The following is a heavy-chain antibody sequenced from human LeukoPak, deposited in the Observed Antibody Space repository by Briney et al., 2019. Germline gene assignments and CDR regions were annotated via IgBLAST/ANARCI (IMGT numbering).Heavy chain of an antibody. D-gene: IGHD4-17*01. V-gene: IGHV4-30-2*01. CDR1: GGSISSGGYS. CDR2: IYHSGST. CDR3: ASLTRTVTTYYFDY. J-gene: IGHJ4*02. Sequence: PSETPSLTCAVSGGSISSGGYSWSWIRQPPGKGLEWIGYIYHSGSTYYNPSLKSRVTISVDRSKNQFSLKLSSVTAADTAVYYCASLTRTVTTYYFDYWGQGTLVTVSS.